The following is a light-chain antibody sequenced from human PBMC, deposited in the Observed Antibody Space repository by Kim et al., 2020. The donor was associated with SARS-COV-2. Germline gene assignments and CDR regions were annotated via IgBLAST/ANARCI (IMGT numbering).Light chain of an antibody. CDR2: DNN. J-gene: IGLJ3*02. CDR3: GTWDSSLSAGV. CDR1: SSNIGNNY. V-gene: IGLV1-51*01. Sequence: GQKVTISCSGSSSNIGNNYVSWYQHLPGTAPKLLIYDNNKRPSGSPDRFSGSKSDTSATLGITGLQTGDEADYYCGTWDSSLSAGVFGGGTKLTVL.